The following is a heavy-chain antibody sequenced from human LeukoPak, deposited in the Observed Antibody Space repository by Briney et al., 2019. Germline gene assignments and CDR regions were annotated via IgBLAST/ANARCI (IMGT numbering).Heavy chain of an antibody. D-gene: IGHD2-15*01. CDR2: IYYSGST. Sequence: SETLSLTCTVSGGSISSYYWSWIRQPPGKGLGWIGYIYYSGSTNYNPSLKSRVTISVGTPKNQFSLKLSSVTAADTAVYYCARHEGKDTDFDYWGQGTLVTVSS. CDR3: ARHEGKDTDFDY. V-gene: IGHV4-59*08. J-gene: IGHJ4*02. CDR1: GGSISSYY.